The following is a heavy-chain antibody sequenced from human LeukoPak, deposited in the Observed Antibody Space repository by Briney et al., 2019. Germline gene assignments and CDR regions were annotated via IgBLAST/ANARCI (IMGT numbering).Heavy chain of an antibody. V-gene: IGHV1-69*15. D-gene: IGHD1-20*01. CDR1: GGTFSSYA. Sequence: GSSVKVSCKASGGTFSSYAISWVRQAPGQGLEWMGRIIPIFGTANYAQKFQGRVTITADEFTSTAYMELSSLRSEDTAVYYCARDWSGGITGTPGDYWGQGTLVTVSS. J-gene: IGHJ4*02. CDR3: ARDWSGGITGTPGDY. CDR2: IIPIFGTA.